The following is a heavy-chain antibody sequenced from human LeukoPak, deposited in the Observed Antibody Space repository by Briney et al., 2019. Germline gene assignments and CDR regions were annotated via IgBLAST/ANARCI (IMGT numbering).Heavy chain of an antibody. D-gene: IGHD3-10*01. Sequence: SETLSLTCSFSGGSINNYYWSWIRQPAGKGLEWIGLIHSSGSTSYNPSLQSRVSMSIDTSKNHFSLKLKSVTAAATAVYYCVAALFRVNVVRGPTAFDYWGQGTLVTVSS. CDR3: VAALFRVNVVRGPTAFDY. J-gene: IGHJ4*02. CDR1: GGSINNYY. V-gene: IGHV4-4*07. CDR2: IHSSGST.